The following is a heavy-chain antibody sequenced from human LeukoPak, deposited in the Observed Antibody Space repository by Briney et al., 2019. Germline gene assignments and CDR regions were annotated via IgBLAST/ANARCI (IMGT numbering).Heavy chain of an antibody. Sequence: GASVKVSCKASGGTFSSYAINWVRQAPGQGLEWMGRIIPILGIAHYAQKFQGRVTMTTDTSTSTAYMELRSLRSDDTAVYYCARDRPHYGDYSGGFDYWGQGTLVTVSS. CDR1: GGTFSSYA. J-gene: IGHJ4*02. V-gene: IGHV1-69*04. D-gene: IGHD4-17*01. CDR3: ARDRPHYGDYSGGFDY. CDR2: IIPILGIA.